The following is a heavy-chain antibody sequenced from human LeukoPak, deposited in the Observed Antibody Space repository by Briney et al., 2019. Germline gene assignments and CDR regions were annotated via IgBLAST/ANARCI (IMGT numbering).Heavy chain of an antibody. CDR3: AGGINSDY. CDR2: IYYSGST. Sequence: SETLSLTCTVSGGSISSSSYYWGWIRQPPGKGLEWIGSIYYSGSTYYNPSLKSRVTISVDTSKNQFSLKLSSVTAADTAVYYCAGGINSDYWGQGTLVTVSS. CDR1: GGSISSSSYY. D-gene: IGHD1-14*01. V-gene: IGHV4-39*01. J-gene: IGHJ4*02.